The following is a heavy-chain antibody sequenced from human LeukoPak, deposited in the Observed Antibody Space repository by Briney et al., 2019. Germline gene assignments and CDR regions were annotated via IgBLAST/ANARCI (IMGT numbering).Heavy chain of an antibody. V-gene: IGHV4-61*01. J-gene: IGHJ5*02. CDR3: ARDGPKGRHYSSSLFDP. CDR2: IYYSGST. Sequence: PSETLSLTCTVSGGSISSSSYYWSWIRQPPGKGLEWIGYIYYSGSTNYNPSLKSRVTISVDTSKNQFSLKLSSVTAADTAVYYCARDGPKGRHYSSSLFDPWGQGTLVTVSS. D-gene: IGHD6-13*01. CDR1: GGSISSSSYY.